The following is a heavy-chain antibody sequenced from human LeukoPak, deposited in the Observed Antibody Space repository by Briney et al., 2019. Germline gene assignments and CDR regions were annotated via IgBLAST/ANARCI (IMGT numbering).Heavy chain of an antibody. CDR1: GFTFSSYS. CDR3: ASSSSWYYFDY. J-gene: IGHJ4*02. V-gene: IGHV3-21*01. D-gene: IGHD6-13*01. CDR2: ISSSSSYI. Sequence: GGSLRLSCAASGFTFSSYSMNWVRQAPGKGLEWVSSISSSSSYIYYADSVKGRFTVSRDNAKNSLYLQMNSLRAEDTAVYYCASSSSWYYFDYWGQGTLVTVSS.